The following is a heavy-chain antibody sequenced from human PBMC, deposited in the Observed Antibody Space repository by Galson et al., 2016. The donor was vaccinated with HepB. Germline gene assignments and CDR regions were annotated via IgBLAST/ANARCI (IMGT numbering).Heavy chain of an antibody. D-gene: IGHD3-22*01. CDR1: GFTFTEHY. Sequence: SLRLSCAASGFTFTEHYMDWVRQAPGKGLEWVSSRRHTAASNTPEYAATVKRRFIISTDDSRNSLFLQMNSLKTEDTAVYYCARLHYDGSVFHPFDCWGQGTTVIVSS. CDR2: RRHTAASNTP. J-gene: IGHJ4*03. CDR3: ARLHYDGSVFHPFDC. V-gene: IGHV3-72*01.